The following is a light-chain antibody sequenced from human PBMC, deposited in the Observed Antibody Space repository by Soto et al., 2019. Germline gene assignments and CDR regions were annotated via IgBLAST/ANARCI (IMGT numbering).Light chain of an antibody. CDR3: VLYMGSGLWV. CDR1: SGSVSPSHY. V-gene: IGLV8-61*01. Sequence: QTVVTQEPSFAVSLGRTVTLTCGLSSGSVSPSHYPTWCQQTPGQAPHTLIYNTNSRSSGVPDRFSGSILGNKAALTITGAQADDESDYYCVLYMGSGLWVFGGGTKVTVL. CDR2: NTN. J-gene: IGLJ3*02.